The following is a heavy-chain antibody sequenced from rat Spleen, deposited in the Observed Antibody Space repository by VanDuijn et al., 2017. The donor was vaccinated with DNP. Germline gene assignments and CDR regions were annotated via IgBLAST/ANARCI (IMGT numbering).Heavy chain of an antibody. D-gene: IGHD1-10*01. CDR2: INSAGST. V-gene: IGHV3-3*01. CDR3: ARVNNLLGWHFDF. Sequence: EVQLQESGPGLVKPSQSLSLTCSVTGYSITSSYRWNWIRKFPGNKLEWMGYINSAGSTNYNPSLKSRISITRDTSKNQFFLQVNSVTTEDTATYYCARVNNLLGWHFDFWGPGTMVTVSS. J-gene: IGHJ1*01. CDR1: GYSITSSYR.